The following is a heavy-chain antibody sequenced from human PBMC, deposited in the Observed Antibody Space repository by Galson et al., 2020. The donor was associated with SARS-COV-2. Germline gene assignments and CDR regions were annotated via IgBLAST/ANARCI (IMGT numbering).Heavy chain of an antibody. CDR2: IHWNDDK. CDR1: GFSLRTSGVG. Sequence: SGPTLVKPTQTLTLTCSFSGFSLRTSGVGVGWIRQPPRQALEWLALIHWNDDKQYSPSLKSRPTITKDTSKNQVVLTMTNMDPVDTATYYCGDIHYDSSGFYWMDFNYWGQGTLVTVSS. D-gene: IGHD3-22*01. V-gene: IGHV2-5*01. J-gene: IGHJ4*02. CDR3: GDIHYDSSGFYWMDFNY.